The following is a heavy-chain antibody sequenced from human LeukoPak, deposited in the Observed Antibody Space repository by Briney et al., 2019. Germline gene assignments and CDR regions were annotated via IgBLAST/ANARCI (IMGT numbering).Heavy chain of an antibody. D-gene: IGHD6-13*01. J-gene: IGHJ4*02. V-gene: IGHV4-59*01. CDR2: IYYSGST. CDR1: GGSINSYY. CDR3: ARVTGYMTEDYFDY. Sequence: SETLSLTCTVPGGSINSYYWSWIRQPPGKGLEWIGYIYYSGSTNYNPSLKSRVTISVDTSKNQFSLRLSSVTAADTAVYYCARVTGYMTEDYFDYWGQGTLITVSS.